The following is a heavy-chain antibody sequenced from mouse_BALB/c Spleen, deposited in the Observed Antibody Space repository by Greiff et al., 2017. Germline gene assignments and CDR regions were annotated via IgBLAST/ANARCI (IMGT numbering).Heavy chain of an antibody. V-gene: IGHV6-6*02. D-gene: IGHD1-1*01. Sequence: DVQLVESGGGLVQPGGSMKLSCVASGFTFSSYWMSWVRQSPEKGLEWVAEIRLKSDNYATHYAESVKGKFTISRDDSKSRLYLQMNSLRAEDTGIYYCTFYYGSSPSYWYFDVWGAGTTVTVSS. CDR3: TFYYGSSPSYWYFDV. CDR2: IRLKSDNYAT. J-gene: IGHJ1*01. CDR1: GFTFSSYW.